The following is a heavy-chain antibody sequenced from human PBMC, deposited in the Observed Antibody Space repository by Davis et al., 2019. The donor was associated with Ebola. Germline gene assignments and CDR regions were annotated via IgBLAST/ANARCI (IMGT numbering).Heavy chain of an antibody. CDR1: GGSISSYY. V-gene: IGHV4-59*01. Sequence: MPSETLSLTCTVSGGSISSYYWSWIRQPPGKGLEWIGYIHDSGSTNYYPSLKSRVTISVDTSKNQFSLKLSSLIAADTAVYYCVGGRWLIWGQGTMVTVSS. CDR3: VGGRWLI. D-gene: IGHD5-24*01. J-gene: IGHJ3*02. CDR2: IHDSGST.